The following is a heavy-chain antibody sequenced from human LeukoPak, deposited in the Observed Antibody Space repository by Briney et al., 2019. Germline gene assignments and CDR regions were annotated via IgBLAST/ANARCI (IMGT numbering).Heavy chain of an antibody. CDR1: GGSISSSPYY. CDR2: IYYSGST. J-gene: IGHJ4*02. CDR3: ARHASVDGNWPRPLDY. Sequence: SETLSLTCTVSGGSISSSPYYWGWIRQPPGEGLEWIGNIYYSGSTYYNPSLKTRVTISVDTSKNQFSLKLTSVTAADTAVYYCARHASVDGNWPRPLDYWGQGSLVTVSS. V-gene: IGHV4-39*01. D-gene: IGHD6-19*01.